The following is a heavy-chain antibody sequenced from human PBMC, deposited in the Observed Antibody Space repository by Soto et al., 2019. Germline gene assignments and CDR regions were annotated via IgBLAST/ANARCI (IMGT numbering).Heavy chain of an antibody. CDR2: IYYSGST. CDR3: ARQGSGSYSDY. D-gene: IGHD3-10*01. J-gene: IGHJ4*02. CDR1: GGSISSSSYY. Sequence: QLQLQESGPGLVKPSETLSLTCTVSGGSISSSSYYWGWIRQPPGKGLEWIGSIYYSGSTYYNPSLKSRVTIPVDTSKNQFSVKLRSVTAADTAVYYCARQGSGSYSDYWGQGTLVTVSS. V-gene: IGHV4-39*01.